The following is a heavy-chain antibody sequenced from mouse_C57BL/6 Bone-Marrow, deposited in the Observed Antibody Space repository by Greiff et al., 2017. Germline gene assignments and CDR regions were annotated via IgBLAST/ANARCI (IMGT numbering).Heavy chain of an antibody. J-gene: IGHJ1*03. CDR2: IRNKANGYTT. CDR3: ARYNSNYVDWYFDV. Sequence: EVQLVESGGGLVQPGGSLSLSCAASGFTFTDYYMSWVRQPPGKALEWLGFIRNKANGYTTEYSATVKGRFTISRVNSQSILYLQMNALRAEDSATYYCARYNSNYVDWYFDVWGTGTTVTVSS. CDR1: GFTFTDYY. D-gene: IGHD2-5*01. V-gene: IGHV7-3*01.